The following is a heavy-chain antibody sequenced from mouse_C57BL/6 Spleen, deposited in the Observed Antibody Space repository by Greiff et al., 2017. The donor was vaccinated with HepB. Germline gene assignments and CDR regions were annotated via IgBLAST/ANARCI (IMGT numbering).Heavy chain of an antibody. CDR3: ASPLLYDYDARYFDV. Sequence: VKLMESGPGLVQPSQSLSITCTVSGFSLTSYGVHWVRQSPGKGLEWLGVIWSGGSTDYNAAFISRLSISKDNSKSQVFFKMNSLQADDTAIYYCASPLLYDYDARYFDVWGTGTTVTVSS. V-gene: IGHV2-2*01. CDR1: GFSLTSYG. CDR2: IWSGGST. J-gene: IGHJ1*03. D-gene: IGHD2-4*01.